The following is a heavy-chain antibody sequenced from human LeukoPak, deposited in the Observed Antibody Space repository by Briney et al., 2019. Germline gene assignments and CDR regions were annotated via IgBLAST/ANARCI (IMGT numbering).Heavy chain of an antibody. J-gene: IGHJ6*02. Sequence: SVKVSCKASGGTFSSYAISWVRQAPGQGLEWMGRIIPILGIANYAQKFQGRVTITADKSTSTAYMELSSLRSEDTAVYYCARAPRAYGDYYYYGMDVWGQGTTVTVSS. CDR1: GGTFSSYA. D-gene: IGHD4-17*01. CDR3: ARAPRAYGDYYYYGMDV. V-gene: IGHV1-69*04. CDR2: IIPILGIA.